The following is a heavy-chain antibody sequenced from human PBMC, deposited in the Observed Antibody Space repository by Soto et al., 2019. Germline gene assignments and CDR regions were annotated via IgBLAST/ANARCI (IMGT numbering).Heavy chain of an antibody. CDR3: ARSGFSGWQKHYYYYYGMDV. V-gene: IGHV1-69*13. D-gene: IGHD6-19*01. J-gene: IGHJ6*02. CDR2: IIPIFGTA. CDR1: GGTFSSYA. Sequence: ASVKVSCKASGGTFSSYAISWVRQAPGQGLEWMGGIIPIFGTANYAQKFQGRVTITADESTSTAYMELSSLRSEDTAVYYCARSGFSGWQKHYYYYYGMDVWGQGTTVTVSS.